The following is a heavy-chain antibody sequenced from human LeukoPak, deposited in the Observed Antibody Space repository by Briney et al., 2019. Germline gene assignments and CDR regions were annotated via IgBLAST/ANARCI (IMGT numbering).Heavy chain of an antibody. CDR2: VHQSGST. V-gene: IGHV4-38-2*02. D-gene: IGHD1-14*01. Sequence: SETLSLTCTVSGYSISRGYHWGWVRQPPGKGLEWIGNVHQSGSTYYNPSLKSRLTISADTSKNQFSLKLDSVTAADTAVYYCARVNFNPDYWGQGTLVTVSS. CDR3: ARVNFNPDY. CDR1: GYSISRGYH. J-gene: IGHJ4*02.